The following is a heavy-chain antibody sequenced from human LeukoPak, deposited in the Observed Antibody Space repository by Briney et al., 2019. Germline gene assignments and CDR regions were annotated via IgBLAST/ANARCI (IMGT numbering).Heavy chain of an antibody. CDR2: IYYSGST. J-gene: IGHJ4*02. D-gene: IGHD6-13*01. Sequence: SETLSLTCTVSGGSISSYYWSWIRQPPGKGLEWIGYIYYSGSTNYNPSLKSRVTISVDASKNQFSLKLSSVTAADTAVYYCARAVDSSSWSPVGYWGQGTLVTVSS. V-gene: IGHV4-59*01. CDR1: GGSISSYY. CDR3: ARAVDSSSWSPVGY.